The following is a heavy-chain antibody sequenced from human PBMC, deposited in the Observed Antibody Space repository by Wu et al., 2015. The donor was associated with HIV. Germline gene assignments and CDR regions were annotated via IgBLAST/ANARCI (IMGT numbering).Heavy chain of an antibody. D-gene: IGHD5-12*01. Sequence: QVQLVQSGAEVRKPGASVKVSCKVSRYTLVELAIHWVRQAPGKGLEWMGGFDPEQGEAMYEHKFQGRVIITADESTSTVYMELSSLNSDDTAVYYCAGPYTGYAYDTFDVWGQGSMVTVSS. V-gene: IGHV1-24*01. CDR2: FDPEQGEA. J-gene: IGHJ3*01. CDR1: RYTLVELA. CDR3: AGPYTGYAYDTFDV.